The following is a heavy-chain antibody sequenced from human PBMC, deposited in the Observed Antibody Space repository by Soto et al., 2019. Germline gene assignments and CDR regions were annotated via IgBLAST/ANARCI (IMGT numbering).Heavy chain of an antibody. V-gene: IGHV3-30-3*01. J-gene: IGHJ4*02. D-gene: IGHD3-3*01. CDR1: GFMFSRYA. CDR3: ERSRSGAVPDSFGY. Sequence: VQLVESGGRVVQSGGSLRLSCAASGFMFSRYAIHWVRQAPGKGLEWVAVISKDGSVKYYIDSVRGRFTISRDKSKNTVYLEMNNMRDDDTAVFYCERSRSGAVPDSFGYWGQGTLVTVSS. CDR2: ISKDGSVK.